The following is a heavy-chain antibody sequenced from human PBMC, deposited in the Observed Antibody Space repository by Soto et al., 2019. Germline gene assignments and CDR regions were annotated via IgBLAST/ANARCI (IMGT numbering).Heavy chain of an antibody. CDR2: IFYSGST. Sequence: QVQLQESGPGLVKPSGTLSLTCTVSGGSISGHYWIWIRQSPGKGLEWIGHIFYSGSTNYNPSPKSRVTLSAGTSKNQFSLRLSSVTAADTAVYFCARVGSSGWSPDYWGQGILVTVSS. V-gene: IGHV4-59*11. D-gene: IGHD6-19*01. CDR1: GGSISGHY. J-gene: IGHJ4*02. CDR3: ARVGSSGWSPDY.